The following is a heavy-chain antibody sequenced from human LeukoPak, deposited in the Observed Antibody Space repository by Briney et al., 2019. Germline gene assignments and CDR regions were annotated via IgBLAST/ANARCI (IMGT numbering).Heavy chain of an antibody. CDR2: IYYSGST. V-gene: IGHV4-39*01. J-gene: IGHJ4*02. CDR3: ARPYGAAGLD. Sequence: SETLSLTCTVSGGSISSSSYYWGWIRQPPGKGLEWIGSIYYSGSTYYNPSLKSRVTISVDTSKNQFSLKLSSVTAADPAVYYCARPYGAAGLDWGQGTLVTVSS. CDR1: GGSISSSSYY. D-gene: IGHD4-17*01.